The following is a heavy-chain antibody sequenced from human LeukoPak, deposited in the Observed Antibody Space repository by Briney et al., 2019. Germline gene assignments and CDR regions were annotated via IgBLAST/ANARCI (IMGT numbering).Heavy chain of an antibody. CDR3: ARDGGWELLRANFGFDY. CDR2: IYTGGST. Sequence: GGSLRLSCAASGFIVSGNYMSWVRQAPGKGLEWVSVIYTGGSTYYADSVKGRFTISRDNSKNTLYLQMNSLRAEDTAVYYCARDGGWELLRANFGFDYWGQGTLVTVSS. D-gene: IGHD1-26*01. V-gene: IGHV3-53*01. CDR1: GFIVSGNY. J-gene: IGHJ4*02.